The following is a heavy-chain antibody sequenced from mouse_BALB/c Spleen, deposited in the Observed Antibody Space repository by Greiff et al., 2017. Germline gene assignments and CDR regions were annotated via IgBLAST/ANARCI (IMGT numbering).Heavy chain of an antibody. Sequence: VKVVESGPGLVAPSQSLSITCTVSGFSLTDYGVSWIRQPPGKGLEWLGVIRGGGSTYYNSALKSRMSISKDNSKSQVFLKMNSLQTDDTAMYYCAKHAARATCAMDYWGQGTSVTVSS. CDR3: AKHAARATCAMDY. V-gene: IGHV2-6-5*01. D-gene: IGHD3-1*01. J-gene: IGHJ4*01. CDR1: GFSLTDYG. CDR2: IRGGGST.